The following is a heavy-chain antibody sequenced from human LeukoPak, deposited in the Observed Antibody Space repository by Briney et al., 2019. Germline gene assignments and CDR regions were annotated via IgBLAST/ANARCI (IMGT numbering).Heavy chain of an antibody. D-gene: IGHD6-13*01. V-gene: IGHV3-7*04. J-gene: IGHJ4*02. CDR3: ARGLAAAGTFDY. CDR2: INQDGSAK. Sequence: PGGSLRLSCAASGFTFSTDWMNWVRQPPGXGLECVANINQDGSAKYYVDSVKGRFTISRDNAKNSLYLQMSSLRAEDTAVYYCARGLAAAGTFDYWGQGTLVTVSS. CDR1: GFTFSTDW.